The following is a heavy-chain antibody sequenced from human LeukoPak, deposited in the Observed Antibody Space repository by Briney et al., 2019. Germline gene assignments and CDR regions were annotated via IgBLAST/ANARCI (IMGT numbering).Heavy chain of an antibody. CDR1: GYTFTGYY. V-gene: IGHV1-69*04. CDR3: ARETVGADGYFDY. CDR2: IIPILGIA. J-gene: IGHJ4*02. D-gene: IGHD1-26*01. Sequence: ASVKVSCKASGYTFTGYYMHWVRQAPGQGPEWMGRIIPILGIANYAQKFQGRVTVTADNSTSTAYMALSSLRSEDTAVYFCARETVGADGYFDYWGQGTLVTVSS.